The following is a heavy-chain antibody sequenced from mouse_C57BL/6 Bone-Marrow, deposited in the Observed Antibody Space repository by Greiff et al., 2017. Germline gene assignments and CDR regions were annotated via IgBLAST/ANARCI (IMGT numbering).Heavy chain of an antibody. Sequence: VKLQQSGPELVKPGASVKISCKASGYAFSSSWMNWVKQRPGKGLEWIGRIYPGDGDTNYNGKFKGKATLTADKSSSTAYMQLSSLTSEDSAVYFCARKGGYYGSRYAMEDWGQGTSVTVAS. J-gene: IGHJ4*01. CDR1: GYAFSSSW. V-gene: IGHV1-82*01. CDR2: IYPGDGDT. CDR3: ARKGGYYGSRYAMED. D-gene: IGHD1-1*01.